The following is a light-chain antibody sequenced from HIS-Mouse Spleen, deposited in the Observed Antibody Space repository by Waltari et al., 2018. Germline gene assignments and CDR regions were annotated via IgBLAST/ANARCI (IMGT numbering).Light chain of an antibody. CDR1: ALPKQY. V-gene: IGLV3-25*03. J-gene: IGLJ1*01. CDR2: KDS. Sequence: SYELTQPPSVSVSPGQTARITCSGDALPKQYAYWYQQKPGQAPVLVIYKDSERPSGIPDRISWSSPRTTVTLTSTGGQAEDQADYYCQSADSSGTYPYVFGTGTKVTVL. CDR3: QSADSSGTYPYV.